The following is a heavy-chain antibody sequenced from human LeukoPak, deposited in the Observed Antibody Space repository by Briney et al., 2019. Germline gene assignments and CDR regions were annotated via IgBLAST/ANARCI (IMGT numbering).Heavy chain of an antibody. CDR1: GGSISSYY. CDR3: AREGSSSWYFYFQH. CDR2: IYYSGST. D-gene: IGHD6-13*01. J-gene: IGHJ1*01. Sequence: PSETLSLTCTVSGGSISSYYWSWIRQPPGKGLEWIGYIYYSGSTNYNPSLKSRVTISVDTSKNQFSLKLSSVTAADTAVYYCAREGSSSWYFYFQHWARAPWSPSPQ. V-gene: IGHV4-59*01.